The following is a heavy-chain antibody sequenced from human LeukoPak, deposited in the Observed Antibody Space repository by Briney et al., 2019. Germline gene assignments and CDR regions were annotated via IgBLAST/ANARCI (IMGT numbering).Heavy chain of an antibody. CDR3: AKDIYDSSGYYYVGGYYYYYYGMDV. CDR1: GFTFDDYA. V-gene: IGHV3-9*01. J-gene: IGHJ6*02. D-gene: IGHD3-22*01. CDR2: ISWNSGSI. Sequence: GRSLSLSCAASGFTFDDYAMHWVRQAPGKGLEWVSGISWNSGSIGYADSVKGRFTISRDNAKNSLYLQMNSLRAEDTALYYCAKDIYDSSGYYYVGGYYYYYYGMDVWGQGTTVTVSS.